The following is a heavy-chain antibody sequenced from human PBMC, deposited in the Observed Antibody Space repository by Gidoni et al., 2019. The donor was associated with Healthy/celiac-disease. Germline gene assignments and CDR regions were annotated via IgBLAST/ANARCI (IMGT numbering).Heavy chain of an antibody. V-gene: IGHV4-31*03. D-gene: IGHD3-22*01. Sequence: QVQLQESGPGLVKPSQTLSLTCTFSGGSLSSGGYYWSWIRQHPGKGLEWIGYIYYSGSTYYNPSLKSRVTISVDTSTNQFSLKLSSVTAADTAVYYCAHYDSSAWYFDLWGRGTLVTVSS. CDR2: IYYSGST. J-gene: IGHJ2*01. CDR1: GGSLSSGGYY. CDR3: AHYDSSAWYFDL.